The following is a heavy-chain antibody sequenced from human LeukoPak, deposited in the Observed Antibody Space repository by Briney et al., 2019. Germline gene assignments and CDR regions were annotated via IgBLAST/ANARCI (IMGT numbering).Heavy chain of an antibody. J-gene: IGHJ4*02. CDR2: INHSGST. Sequence: SETLSLTCAVYGGSFSGYYWSWIRQPPGKGLEWIGEINHSGSTNYNPSLKSRVTISVDTSKNQFSLKLSSVTAADTAVYYCARGVPLRDCTNGVYPPDRAPFDYWGQGTLVTVSS. CDR1: GGSFSGYY. CDR3: ARGVPLRDCTNGVYPPDRAPFDY. V-gene: IGHV4-34*01. D-gene: IGHD2-8*01.